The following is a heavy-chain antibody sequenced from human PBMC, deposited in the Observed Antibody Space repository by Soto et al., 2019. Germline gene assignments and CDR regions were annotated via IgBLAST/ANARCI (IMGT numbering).Heavy chain of an antibody. Sequence: ASVKVSCTASGYTFTSYGISWVRQAPGQGLEWMGWISAYNGNTNYAQKLQGRVTMTTDTSTSTAYMELRSLRSDDTAVYYCARECLDSSYYYYYMDVWGKGTTVTVSS. J-gene: IGHJ6*03. D-gene: IGHD6-6*01. CDR3: ARECLDSSYYYYYMDV. V-gene: IGHV1-18*01. CDR2: ISAYNGNT. CDR1: GYTFTSYG.